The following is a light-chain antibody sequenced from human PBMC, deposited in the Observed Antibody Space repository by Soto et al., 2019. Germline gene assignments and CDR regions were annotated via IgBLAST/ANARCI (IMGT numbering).Light chain of an antibody. V-gene: IGKV3-15*01. CDR2: DAS. Sequence: EEVMTQSPATLSVSPGEGATLSCRASQSVRSNLVWYQQKPGQAPRLLIYDASTRATGITARFSGSGSGTEFTLTMSSLQSEDLALYFCQQCNSWPYTLGRGTKLEIK. J-gene: IGKJ2*01. CDR3: QQCNSWPYT. CDR1: QSVRSN.